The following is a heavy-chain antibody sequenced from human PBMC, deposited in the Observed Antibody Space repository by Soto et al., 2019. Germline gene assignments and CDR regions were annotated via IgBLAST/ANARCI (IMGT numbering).Heavy chain of an antibody. J-gene: IGHJ5*02. CDR2: INAGNGNT. V-gene: IGHV1-3*01. CDR1: GYTFTSYA. D-gene: IGHD3-22*01. CDR3: ARDKDEYYYDSSGYLHWFAP. Sequence: ASVKVSCKASGYTFTSYAMHWVRQAPGQRLERMGWINAGNGNTKYSQKFQGRVTITRDTPASTAYMELSSLRSEDTAVYYCARDKDEYYYDSSGYLHWFAPRGQGTLVIVSS.